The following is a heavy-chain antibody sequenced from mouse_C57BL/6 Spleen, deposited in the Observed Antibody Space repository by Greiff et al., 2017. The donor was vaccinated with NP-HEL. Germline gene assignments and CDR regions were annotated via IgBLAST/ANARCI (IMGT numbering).Heavy chain of an antibody. CDR2: IDPSDSET. D-gene: IGHD1-1*01. CDR1: GYTFTSYW. Sequence: QVQLQQPGAELVRPGSSVKLSCKASGYTFTSYWMHWVKQRPIQGLEWIGNIDPSDSETHYNQKFKDKATLTVHKSSSTAYMQLSSLTSEDYAVYYCASGDYYGSSYWYFDVWGTGTTVTVSS. V-gene: IGHV1-52*01. J-gene: IGHJ1*03. CDR3: ASGDYYGSSYWYFDV.